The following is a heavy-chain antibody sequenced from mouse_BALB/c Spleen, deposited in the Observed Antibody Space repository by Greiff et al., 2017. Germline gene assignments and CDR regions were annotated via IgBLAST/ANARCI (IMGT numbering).Heavy chain of an antibody. Sequence: EVMLVESGGGLVQPGGSRKLSCAASGFTFSSFGMHWVRQAPEKGLEWVAYISSGSSTIYYADTVKGRFTISRDNPKNTLFLQMTSLRSEDTAMYYCARWGSSYYFDYWGQGTTLTVSS. CDR2: ISSGSSTI. D-gene: IGHD1-1*01. J-gene: IGHJ2*01. CDR3: ARWGSSYYFDY. CDR1: GFTFSSFG. V-gene: IGHV5-17*02.